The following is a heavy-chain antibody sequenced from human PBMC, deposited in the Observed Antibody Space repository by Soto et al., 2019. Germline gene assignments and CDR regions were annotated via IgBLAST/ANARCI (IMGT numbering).Heavy chain of an antibody. D-gene: IGHD2-8*01. CDR2: INAGNGNT. CDR3: ARGESVMGDS. Sequence: QVQLVQSGAEEKKPGASVKVSCKASGYTFTIYAMHLVRQAPGQRLEWMGWINAGNGNTKCSQKFQDRVTITRDTSASTAYMELSRLRSKDTAVYYCARGESVMGDSWAQGTLVTVSS. V-gene: IGHV1-3*05. CDR1: GYTFTIYA. J-gene: IGHJ4*02.